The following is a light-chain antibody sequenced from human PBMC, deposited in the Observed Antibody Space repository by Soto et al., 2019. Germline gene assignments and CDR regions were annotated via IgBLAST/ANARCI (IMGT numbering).Light chain of an antibody. CDR1: RGISSY. V-gene: IGKV1-9*01. J-gene: IGKJ5*01. CDR2: AAS. CDR3: QQLNSYLIP. Sequence: IRLSQSPAFLSASVGDRVTITCRASRGISSYLAWYQQKPGKAPKLLIYAASTLQTGVPSRFSGSGSGTEFTLTISSLQPEDFATYYCQQLNSYLIPFGQGARLAI.